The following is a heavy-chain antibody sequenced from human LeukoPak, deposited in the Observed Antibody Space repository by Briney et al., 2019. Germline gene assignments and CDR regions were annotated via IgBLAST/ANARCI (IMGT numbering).Heavy chain of an antibody. V-gene: IGHV2-70*04. Sequence: SGPTLVNPTQTLTLTCTFSGFSLSTSGMRVSWIRQPPGKALEWLARIDWDDDKFYSTSLKTRLTISKDISKNQVVLTMTNMDPVDTATYYCARIKPMYSSSWYDYFDYWGQGTLVTVSS. CDR3: ARIKPMYSSSWYDYFDY. CDR1: GFSLSTSGMR. CDR2: IDWDDDK. D-gene: IGHD6-13*01. J-gene: IGHJ4*02.